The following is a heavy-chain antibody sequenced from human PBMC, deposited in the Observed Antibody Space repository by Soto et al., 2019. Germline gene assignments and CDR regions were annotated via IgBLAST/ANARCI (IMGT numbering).Heavy chain of an antibody. CDR3: SRDVVVGAKALNY. CDR2: IKEDGSEK. J-gene: IGHJ4*02. D-gene: IGHD2-15*01. Sequence: LVCSLGLSRASSGFTFSNYWMTWVRQAPGKGLEWVANIKEDGSEKHYVDSVKGRFTISRDNAKNSLYLQMNSLRVEDTAVYFCSRDVVVGAKALNYWGQGALVTVSS. CDR1: GFTFSNYW. V-gene: IGHV3-7*01.